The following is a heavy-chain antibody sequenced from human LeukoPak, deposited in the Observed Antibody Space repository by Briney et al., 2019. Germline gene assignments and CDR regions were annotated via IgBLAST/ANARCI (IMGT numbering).Heavy chain of an antibody. CDR3: AHSLLLWFGEPRHFDY. D-gene: IGHD3-10*01. CDR2: IYWNDDK. J-gene: IGHJ4*02. CDR1: GFSLSTIGVG. Sequence: GPTQVNPTQTLTLTCTFSGFSLSTIGVGVGWSRQPPGKALEWLALIYWNDDKRYSPSLKSRLTITKDTSKNQVVLTMTNMDHVDTATYYCAHSLLLWFGEPRHFDYWGQGTLVTVSS. V-gene: IGHV2-5*01.